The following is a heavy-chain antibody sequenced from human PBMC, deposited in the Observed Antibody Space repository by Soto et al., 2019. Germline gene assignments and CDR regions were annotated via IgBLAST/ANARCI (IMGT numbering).Heavy chain of an antibody. V-gene: IGHV5-51*01. CDR1: WDRCIGYG. J-gene: IGHJ6*02. CDR3: ARQGVVVTATYYYYGMGV. CDR2: IYPGDSDT. Sequence: RGAWDRCIGYGGGRMLQKTGKGLEWMGIIYPGDSDTRYRPSLQGQVTISADKSISTAYLQWSSLKASDTAMYYCARQGVVVTATYYYYGMGVWGQGTTVTVSS. D-gene: IGHD2-21*02.